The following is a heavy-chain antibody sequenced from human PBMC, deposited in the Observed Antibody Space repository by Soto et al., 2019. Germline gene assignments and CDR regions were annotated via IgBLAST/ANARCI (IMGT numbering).Heavy chain of an antibody. Sequence: ASVKVSCKASGYTFTSYAMHWVRQAPGQRLEWMGWINAGNGNTKYSQKFQGRVTITRDTSASTAYMELSSLRSEDTSVYYFARSRGYYGSGSYFWFDYWGQGTLVTVSS. V-gene: IGHV1-3*01. CDR3: ARSRGYYGSGSYFWFDY. D-gene: IGHD3-10*01. CDR2: INAGNGNT. J-gene: IGHJ4*02. CDR1: GYTFTSYA.